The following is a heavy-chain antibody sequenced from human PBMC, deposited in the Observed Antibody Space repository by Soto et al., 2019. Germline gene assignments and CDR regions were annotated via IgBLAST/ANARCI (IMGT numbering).Heavy chain of an antibody. Sequence: QVQLVQTGGRVKKPGSSVRVSCKSSGRTFSTYAMAWVGQAHGQALGWMGGILPVFGTADYAQKFQGRVTITADVSTNTVYSELSSLRSEDTAVYYCARGHEFGGNSDAFDIWGLGTMVTVSS. CDR1: GRTFSTYA. CDR2: ILPVFGTA. CDR3: ARGHEFGGNSDAFDI. V-gene: IGHV1-69*12. J-gene: IGHJ3*02. D-gene: IGHD2-21*02.